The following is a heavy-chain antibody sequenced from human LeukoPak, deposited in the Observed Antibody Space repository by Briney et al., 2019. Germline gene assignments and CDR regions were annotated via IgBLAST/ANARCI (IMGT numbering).Heavy chain of an antibody. D-gene: IGHD3-3*01. Sequence: GASVKVSCKASGYTFTSYAISWVRQAPGQGLEWMGGIIPIFGTANYAQKFQGRVTITTDESTSTAYMELSSLRSEDTAVYYCAASFTIFGVVMYGMDVWGQGTTVTVSS. CDR1: GYTFTSYA. V-gene: IGHV1-69*05. CDR2: IIPIFGTA. J-gene: IGHJ6*02. CDR3: AASFTIFGVVMYGMDV.